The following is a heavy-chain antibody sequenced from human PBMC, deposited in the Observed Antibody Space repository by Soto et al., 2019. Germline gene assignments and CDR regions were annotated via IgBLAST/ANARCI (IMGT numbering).Heavy chain of an antibody. Sequence: QLQLQESGSGLVKPSQPLSLTCAVSGGSISSGGYSWSWIRQPPGKGLEWIGYIYHSGSTYYNPSLKSRVTISVDRSKNQFSLKLSSVTAADTAVYYCARAGGYCSGGSCPFDYWGQGTLVTVSS. J-gene: IGHJ4*02. CDR2: IYHSGST. CDR3: ARAGGYCSGGSCPFDY. CDR1: GGSISSGGYS. V-gene: IGHV4-30-2*01. D-gene: IGHD2-15*01.